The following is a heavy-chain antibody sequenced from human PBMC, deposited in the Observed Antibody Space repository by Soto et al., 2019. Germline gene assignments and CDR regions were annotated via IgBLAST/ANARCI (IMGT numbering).Heavy chain of an antibody. CDR2: IGSKGETYAT. CDR3: TRHQRYYYDSSGYWDAFDI. V-gene: IGHV3-73*01. Sequence: GGSLRLSCAASGFTFGASALQWVRQASGKGLEWLGRIGSKGETYATTYAASVKGRFTISRDDSKNTAYLQMNSLKTEDTAVYYCTRHQRYYYDSSGYWDAFDIWGQGTMVTVSS. J-gene: IGHJ3*02. D-gene: IGHD3-22*01. CDR1: GFTFGASA.